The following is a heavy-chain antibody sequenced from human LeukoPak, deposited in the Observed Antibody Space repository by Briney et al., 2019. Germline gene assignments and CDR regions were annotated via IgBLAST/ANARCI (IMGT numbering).Heavy chain of an antibody. D-gene: IGHD1-26*01. CDR1: GFSFDDYA. Sequence: PGGSLRLSCAASGFSFDDYAMHWVRHAPGKGLEWVSLISWDGGSTYYADSVKGRFTISRDNSKNSLYLQMNSLRAEDTALYYCAKDRGELPERNYYYYMDVWGKGTTVTVSS. CDR2: ISWDGGST. J-gene: IGHJ6*03. V-gene: IGHV3-43D*03. CDR3: AKDRGELPERNYYYYMDV.